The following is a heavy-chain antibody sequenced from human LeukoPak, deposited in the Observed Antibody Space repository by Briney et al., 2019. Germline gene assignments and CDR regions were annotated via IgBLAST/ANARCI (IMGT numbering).Heavy chain of an antibody. Sequence: GGSLRLSCAASGFTFSSYGMHWVRQAPGKGLEWVAVIWYDGSNKYYADSVKGRFTISRDNSKNTLYLQMNSLRAEDTAVYYCAKGDSSGYYFDYWGQGTLVTLSS. V-gene: IGHV3-33*06. CDR3: AKGDSSGYYFDY. CDR1: GFTFSSYG. D-gene: IGHD3-22*01. J-gene: IGHJ4*02. CDR2: IWYDGSNK.